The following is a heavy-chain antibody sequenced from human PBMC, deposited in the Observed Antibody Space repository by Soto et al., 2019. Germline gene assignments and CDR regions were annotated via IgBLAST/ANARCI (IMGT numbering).Heavy chain of an antibody. J-gene: IGHJ6*02. CDR2: IYSSGST. V-gene: IGHV4-31*03. Sequence: SETLSLTCTVSGGSISSGGYFWNWIRQHPRKGLEWIGYIYSSGSTYYNPSLKSRLTISMDTSKNQVSLKLSSVTAADTAVYYCASAFRGVYAMDVWGQGTTVTVSS. CDR1: GGSISSGGYF. CDR3: ASAFRGVYAMDV.